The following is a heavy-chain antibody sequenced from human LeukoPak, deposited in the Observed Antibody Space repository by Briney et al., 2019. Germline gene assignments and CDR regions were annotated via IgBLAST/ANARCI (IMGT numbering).Heavy chain of an antibody. Sequence: SETLSLTCTVSGGSISSGDYYWSWIRQPPGKGLEWIGYIYYSGSTYYNPSLKSRVTISVDTSKNQFSLKLSSVTAADPAVYYCAREESSSWYLDYWGQGTLVTVSS. CDR2: IYYSGST. CDR3: AREESSSWYLDY. D-gene: IGHD6-13*01. V-gene: IGHV4-30-4*01. CDR1: GGSISSGDYY. J-gene: IGHJ4*02.